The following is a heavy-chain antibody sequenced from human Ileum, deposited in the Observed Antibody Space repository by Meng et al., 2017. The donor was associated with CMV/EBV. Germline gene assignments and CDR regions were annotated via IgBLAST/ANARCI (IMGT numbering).Heavy chain of an antibody. CDR2: IYYSGTT. V-gene: IGHV4-31*02. CDR3: ARTGSTSWGYVDY. J-gene: IGHJ4*02. Sequence: SGGSISSSGYFWSWIRQHPGKGLEWIGYIYYSGTTYYNPSLKSRVTISLDTSRNQFSLKLNSVTDADTAMYYCARTGSTSWGYVDYWGQGTLVTVSS. CDR1: GGSISSSGYF. D-gene: IGHD2-2*01.